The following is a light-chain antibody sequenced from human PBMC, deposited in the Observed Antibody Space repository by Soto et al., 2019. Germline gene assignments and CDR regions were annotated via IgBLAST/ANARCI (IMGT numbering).Light chain of an antibody. CDR2: LAS. CDR1: QSVSSD. J-gene: IGKJ2*01. V-gene: IGKV3-15*01. Sequence: EIVMTQSPATLSVSPGERATLSCRASQSVSSDLAWYRQKPGQAPRLLIYLASTRATDIPARFSGSGSGTEFTLTISSLQSADFAVYYCQQYNNWPYTFGQGTKLEIK. CDR3: QQYNNWPYT.